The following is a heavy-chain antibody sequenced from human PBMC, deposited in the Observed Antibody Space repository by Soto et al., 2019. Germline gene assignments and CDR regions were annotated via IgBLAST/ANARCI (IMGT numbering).Heavy chain of an antibody. V-gene: IGHV3-23*01. CDR2: ISGSGGST. CDR3: AKDPSSGYSSAHTY. D-gene: IGHD6-19*01. CDR1: GFTFCSFA. J-gene: IGHJ4*02. Sequence: SLRLLCAASGFTFCSFAMSWVRQAPGKGLEWVSAISGSGGSTYYADSVKGRFTISRDNSKNTLYLQMNSLRAEDTAVYYCAKDPSSGYSSAHTYWGQGTLVTVSS.